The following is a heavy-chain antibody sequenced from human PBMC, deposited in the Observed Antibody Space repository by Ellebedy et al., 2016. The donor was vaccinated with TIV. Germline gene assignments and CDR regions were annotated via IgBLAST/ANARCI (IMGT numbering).Heavy chain of an antibody. D-gene: IGHD5-18*01. Sequence: GESLKISCAASGFTFSSYAMSWVRQAPGKGLEWVSAISGSGGSTYYADSVKGRFTISRDNSKNTLYLQMNSLRAEDTAVYYCAKGKQLWLPYNGMDVWGQGTTVTVSS. V-gene: IGHV3-23*01. CDR3: AKGKQLWLPYNGMDV. J-gene: IGHJ6*02. CDR2: ISGSGGST. CDR1: GFTFSSYA.